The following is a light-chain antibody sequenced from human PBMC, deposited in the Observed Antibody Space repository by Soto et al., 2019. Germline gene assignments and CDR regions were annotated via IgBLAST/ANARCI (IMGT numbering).Light chain of an antibody. CDR3: SSFASSSSYV. Sequence: QSVLTQPASVSGSPGQSITNSCTGTSSDVGGYNHVSWYQIHPGKAPKLIIYEVTSRPSGVSYRFSGSKSCNSASLTISGLQAEDEADYYCSSFASSSSYVFGGGSEFAVL. J-gene: IGLJ1*01. CDR1: SSDVGGYNH. V-gene: IGLV2-14*01. CDR2: EVT.